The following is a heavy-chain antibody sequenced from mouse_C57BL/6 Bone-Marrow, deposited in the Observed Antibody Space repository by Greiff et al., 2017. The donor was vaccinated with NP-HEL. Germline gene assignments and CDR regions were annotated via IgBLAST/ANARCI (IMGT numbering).Heavy chain of an antibody. CDR3: ASYGDYSYAMDY. CDR1: GYTFTSYG. V-gene: IGHV1-81*01. Sequence: QVQLKESGAELARPGASVKLSCKASGYTFTSYGISWVKQRTGQGLEWIGEIYPRSGNTYYTEKFKGKATLTADKSSSTAYMELRSLTSEDSAVYSCASYGDYSYAMDYWGQGTSVTVSS. CDR2: IYPRSGNT. D-gene: IGHD2-13*01. J-gene: IGHJ4*01.